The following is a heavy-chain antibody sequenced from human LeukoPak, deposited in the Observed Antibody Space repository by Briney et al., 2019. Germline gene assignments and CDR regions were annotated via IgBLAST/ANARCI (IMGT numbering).Heavy chain of an antibody. V-gene: IGHV1-69*13. CDR2: IIPIFGTA. J-gene: IGHJ5*02. Sequence: GASVKVSCKASGVTFSSYAIIWVRQAPGQGLEWMGGIIPIFGTANYAQKFQGRVTITADESTSTAYMELSSLRSEDTAVYYCARMSGYCSGDSCYGNNWFDPWGQGTLVTVSS. D-gene: IGHD2-15*01. CDR3: ARMSGYCSGDSCYGNNWFDP. CDR1: GVTFSSYA.